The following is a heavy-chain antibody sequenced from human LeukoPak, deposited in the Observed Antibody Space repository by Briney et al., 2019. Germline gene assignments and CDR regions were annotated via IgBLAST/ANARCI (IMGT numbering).Heavy chain of an antibody. CDR2: INPSGGST. J-gene: IGHJ4*02. Sequence: GASVKVSCKATGCTFTSYYMHWVRQAPGQGPEWMGIINPSGGSTTYAQKFQGRVTMTRDTSTSTVHMELSSLRSEDTAVYYCARVSSGYEGSHYWGQGTLVTVSS. CDR3: ARVSSGYEGSHY. CDR1: GCTFTSYY. D-gene: IGHD5-12*01. V-gene: IGHV1-46*01.